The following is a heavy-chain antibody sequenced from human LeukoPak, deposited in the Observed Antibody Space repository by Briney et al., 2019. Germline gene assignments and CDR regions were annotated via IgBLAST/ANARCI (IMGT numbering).Heavy chain of an antibody. CDR3: AKGPGNWIANFVY. Sequence: GGSLRLSCAASGFTFSNYALSWVRQAPGKGLEWVSGIGGGDTTYYADSVKGRFTISRDNSKNTLYLQMNSLRAEDTAVYYCAKGPGNWIANFVYWGQGTLVTVSS. V-gene: IGHV3-23*01. CDR1: GFTFSNYA. J-gene: IGHJ4*02. D-gene: IGHD1-20*01. CDR2: IGGGDTT.